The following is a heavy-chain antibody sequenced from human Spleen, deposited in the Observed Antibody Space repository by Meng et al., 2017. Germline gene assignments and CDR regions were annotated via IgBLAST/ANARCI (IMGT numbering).Heavy chain of an antibody. D-gene: IGHD3-16*02. J-gene: IGHJ4*02. Sequence: QPQLQESGPGLVKPSETLSLTCSVSGDSISSSDSYWGWIRQSPGKGLEWIGSIYYSGSTYYNPSLKSRVTISVDTSKNQFSLKLSSVTAADTAVYYCARWALRLGELSSDYWGQGTLVTVSS. CDR2: IYYSGST. CDR3: ARWALRLGELSSDY. V-gene: IGHV4-39*01. CDR1: GDSISSSDSY.